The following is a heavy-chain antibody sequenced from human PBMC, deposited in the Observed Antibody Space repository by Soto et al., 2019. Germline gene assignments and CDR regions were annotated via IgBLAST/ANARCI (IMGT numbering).Heavy chain of an antibody. CDR2: ISYDGSNK. CDR1: GFTFSSYG. CDR3: AKDTYYYDSSANSRPDY. V-gene: IGHV3-30*18. J-gene: IGHJ4*02. Sequence: QVQLVESGGGVVQPGRSLRLSCAASGFTFSSYGMHWVRQAPGKGLEWVAVISYDGSNKYYADSVKGRFTISRDNSKNTLYLQMNSLRAEDTAVYYCAKDTYYYDSSANSRPDYWGLGTLVTVSS. D-gene: IGHD3-22*01.